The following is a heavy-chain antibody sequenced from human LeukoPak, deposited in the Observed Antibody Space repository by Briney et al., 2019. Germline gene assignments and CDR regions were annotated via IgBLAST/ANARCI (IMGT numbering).Heavy chain of an antibody. CDR2: IYYSGST. J-gene: IGHJ4*02. D-gene: IGHD6-19*01. CDR1: GGSISGYY. V-gene: IGHV4-59*01. CDR3: ARGIAVAGPDYYFDY. Sequence: PSETLSLTCTVSGGSISGYYRSWIRQPPGKGLEWIGYIYYSGSTNYNPSLKSRVTISVDTSKNQFSLKLSSVTAADTAVYYCARGIAVAGPDYYFDYWGQGTLVTVSS.